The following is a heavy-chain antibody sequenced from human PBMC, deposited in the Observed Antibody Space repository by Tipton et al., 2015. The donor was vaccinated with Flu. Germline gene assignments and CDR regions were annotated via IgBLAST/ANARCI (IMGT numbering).Heavy chain of an antibody. J-gene: IGHJ4*02. CDR1: GFSFSSYS. D-gene: IGHD3-22*01. CDR2: IRSSGDAV. V-gene: IGHV3-48*01. CDR3: VRHSYYDSGGLFSSAVFEY. Sequence: SLRLSCAASGFSFSSYSMNWVRQAPGKGLEWVSYIRSSGDAVQYADSVKGRFTISRDNAENSVSLQMNSLRAEDTAVYYCVRHSYYDSGGLFSSAVFEYWGQGSPVTVSS.